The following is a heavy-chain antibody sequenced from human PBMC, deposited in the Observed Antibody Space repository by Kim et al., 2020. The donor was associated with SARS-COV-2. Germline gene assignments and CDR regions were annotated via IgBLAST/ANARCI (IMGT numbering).Heavy chain of an antibody. V-gene: IGHV3-11*06. D-gene: IGHD1-26*01. CDR3: AIINSGGYPVVDYYYGMDV. J-gene: IGHJ6*02. Sequence: GRFTVARDNAKNSLYLQMNSLRAEDTAVYYCAIINSGGYPVVDYYYGMDVWGQGTTVTVSS.